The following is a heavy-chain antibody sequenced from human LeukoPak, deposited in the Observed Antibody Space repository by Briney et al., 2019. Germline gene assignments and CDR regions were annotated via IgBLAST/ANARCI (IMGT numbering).Heavy chain of an antibody. V-gene: IGHV4-30-4*01. J-gene: IGHJ6*02. D-gene: IGHD6-19*01. CDR3: ARVGRGAVAGTANHEGYYYYYGMDV. CDR2: IDYSGST. CDR1: GLSISSGDYY. Sequence: SQTLSLTCTVSGLSISSGDYYWGWLRQPPGKGLEWIGYIDYSGSTYDNPSLKSRITISVDTSKTQFSLKLSSVTAADTAVYYCARVGRGAVAGTANHEGYYYYYGMDVWGQGTTVTVSS.